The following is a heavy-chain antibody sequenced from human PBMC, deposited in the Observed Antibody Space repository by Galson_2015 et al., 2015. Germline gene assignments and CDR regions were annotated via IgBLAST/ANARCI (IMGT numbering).Heavy chain of an antibody. CDR1: GFTFGDYA. V-gene: IGHV3-49*04. D-gene: IGHD2-15*01. CDR3: TRDDVVYCSGGSCYSNFDY. Sequence: SLRLSCAASGFTFGDYAMSWVRQAPGKGLEWVGFIRSKAYGGTTEYAASVKGRFTISRGDSKSIAYLQMNSLKTEDTAVYYCTRDDVVYCSGGSCYSNFDYWGQGTLVTVSS. CDR2: IRSKAYGGTT. J-gene: IGHJ4*02.